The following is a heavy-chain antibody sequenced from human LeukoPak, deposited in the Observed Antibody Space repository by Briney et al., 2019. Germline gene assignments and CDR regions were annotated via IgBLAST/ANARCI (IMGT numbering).Heavy chain of an antibody. V-gene: IGHV1-2*02. D-gene: IGHD6-6*01. CDR2: INPNSGGT. Sequence: ASVKVSCKASGYTFTGYYMHWARQAPGQGLEWMGWINPNSGGTNYAQKFQGRVTMTRDTSISTAYMELSRLRSDDTAVYYCARGSEYSPYNWFDPWGQGTLVTVSS. CDR1: GYTFTGYY. J-gene: IGHJ5*02. CDR3: ARGSEYSPYNWFDP.